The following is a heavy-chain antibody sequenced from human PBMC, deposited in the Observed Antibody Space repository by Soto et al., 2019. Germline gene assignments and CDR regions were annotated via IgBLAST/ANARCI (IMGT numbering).Heavy chain of an antibody. V-gene: IGHV2-5*02. Sequence: QITLKESGPTLVKPTQTLTLTCTFSGFSLSTSGVGVGWIRQPPGKALEWLALIYWDDDKRYSPSLRSRLTINMDPSKNQVVLTMANMAPVDTATYYCIQSRCSGDCLQSSASHYYYGMDVWGQGTTVTVSS. CDR1: GFSLSTSGVG. D-gene: IGHD2-21*02. CDR3: IQSRCSGDCLQSSASHYYYGMDV. J-gene: IGHJ6*02. CDR2: IYWDDDK.